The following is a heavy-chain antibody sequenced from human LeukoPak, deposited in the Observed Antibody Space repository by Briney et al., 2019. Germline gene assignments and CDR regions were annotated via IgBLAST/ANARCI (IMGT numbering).Heavy chain of an antibody. CDR2: ISYDGSNK. J-gene: IGHJ4*02. CDR3: AKDVGSYSYGYWGIDY. CDR1: GFTFSSYG. V-gene: IGHV3-30*18. D-gene: IGHD5-18*01. Sequence: GGSLRLSCAASGFTFSSYGMHWVRQAPGKGLEWVAVISYDGSNKYYADSAKGRFTISRDNSKNTLYLQMNSLRAEDTAVYYCAKDVGSYSYGYWGIDYWGQGTLVTVSS.